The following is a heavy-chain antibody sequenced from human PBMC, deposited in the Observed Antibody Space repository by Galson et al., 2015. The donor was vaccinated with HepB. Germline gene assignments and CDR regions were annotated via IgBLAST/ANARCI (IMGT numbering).Heavy chain of an antibody. Sequence: QSGAEVKKPGESLKISCKGYGYSFTSYWIGWVRQVPGKGLEWMGIIYPADSEVRYSPSFQGQVTISADKSISTAYLQWSSLEAADTAIYFCATIGGTVVDPFDSWGQGTLVTVSS. V-gene: IGHV5-51*01. CDR2: IYPADSEV. CDR1: GYSFTSYW. J-gene: IGHJ4*02. CDR3: ATIGGTVVDPFDS. D-gene: IGHD4-23*01.